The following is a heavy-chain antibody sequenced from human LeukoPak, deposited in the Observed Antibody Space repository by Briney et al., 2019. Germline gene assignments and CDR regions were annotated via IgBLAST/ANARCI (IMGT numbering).Heavy chain of an antibody. V-gene: IGHV4-59*01. CDR2: IYYSGST. CDR3: ARDDEGVYDRKKFDY. J-gene: IGHJ4*02. D-gene: IGHD3-22*01. Sequence: SETLSLTCTVSGGSISSYYWSWIRQPPGKGLEWIGYIYYSGSTNYNPSLKSRVTISVDTSKNQFSLKLSSVTAADTAVYYCARDDEGVYDRKKFDYWGQGTLVTVSS. CDR1: GGSISSYY.